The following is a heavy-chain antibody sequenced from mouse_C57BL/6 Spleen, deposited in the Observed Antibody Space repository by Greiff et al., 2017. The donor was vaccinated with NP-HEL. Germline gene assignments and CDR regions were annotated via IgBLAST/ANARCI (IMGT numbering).Heavy chain of an antibody. Sequence: EVKVVESGGGLVKPGGSLKLSCAASGFTFSSYAMSWVRQTPEKRLEWVATISDGGSYTYYPDNVKGRFTISRDNAKNNLYLQMSHLKSEDTAMYYCARRAYYGSSLDYWGQGTTLTVSS. CDR2: ISDGGSYT. D-gene: IGHD1-1*01. V-gene: IGHV5-4*03. CDR1: GFTFSSYA. J-gene: IGHJ2*01. CDR3: ARRAYYGSSLDY.